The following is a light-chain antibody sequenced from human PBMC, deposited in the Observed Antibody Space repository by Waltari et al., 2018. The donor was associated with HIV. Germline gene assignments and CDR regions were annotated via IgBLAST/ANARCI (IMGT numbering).Light chain of an antibody. CDR1: SSNIGYKH. CDR2: ENE. J-gene: IGLJ2*01. V-gene: IGLV1-51*02. CDR3: ATWDDSLSAVV. Sequence: QSVLTQPPSVYAAPGQQVTISCPAGSSNIGYKHVTWYQQVPATSPKLLIYENEKRPSGIPARFSGSKFGTSATLDITELQTGDEANYYCATWDDSLSAVVFGEGTNLSVL.